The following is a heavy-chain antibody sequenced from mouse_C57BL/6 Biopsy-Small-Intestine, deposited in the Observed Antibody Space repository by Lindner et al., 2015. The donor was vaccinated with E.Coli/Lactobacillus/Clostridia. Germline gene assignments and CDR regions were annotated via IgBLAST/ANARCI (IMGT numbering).Heavy chain of an antibody. Sequence: VQLQESGPELVKPGASVKISCKASGYSFTSYYIHWVKRRPGQGLEWIGWIYPGSGNTKYNEKFKGKATLTADTSSSTAYMQLSSLTSEDSAVYYCAREGAYYSNLFAYWGQGTLVTVSA. D-gene: IGHD2-5*01. CDR1: GYSFTSYY. J-gene: IGHJ3*01. V-gene: IGHV1-66*01. CDR2: IYPGSGNT. CDR3: AREGAYYSNLFAY.